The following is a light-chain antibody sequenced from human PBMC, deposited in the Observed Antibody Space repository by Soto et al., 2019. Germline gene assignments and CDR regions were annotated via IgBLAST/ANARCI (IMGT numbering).Light chain of an antibody. Sequence: DIQITQSPSSVSASVGDRVTITCRASESISTWLAWYQQKPGKAPKLLIYGASSLESGVPPRFSGDGSETDFTLTISSLQRDDFGTYYRQQYSRLWSFGQGTKV. CDR2: GAS. CDR3: QQYSRLWS. CDR1: ESISTW. J-gene: IGKJ1*01. V-gene: IGKV1-5*03.